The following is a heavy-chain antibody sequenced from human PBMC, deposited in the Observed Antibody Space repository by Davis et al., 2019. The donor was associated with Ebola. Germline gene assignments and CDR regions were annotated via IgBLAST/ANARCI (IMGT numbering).Heavy chain of an antibody. CDR3: AREVVVVPAAILYGMDV. V-gene: IGHV4-39*02. J-gene: IGHJ6*02. Sequence: PGGSLRLSCTVSGGSISSSSYYWGWIRQPPGKGLEWIGSIYYSGSTYYNPSLKSRVTISVDTSKNQFSLKLSSVTAADTAVYYCAREVVVVPAAILYGMDVWGQGTTVTVSS. CDR2: IYYSGST. CDR1: GGSISSSSYY. D-gene: IGHD2-2*01.